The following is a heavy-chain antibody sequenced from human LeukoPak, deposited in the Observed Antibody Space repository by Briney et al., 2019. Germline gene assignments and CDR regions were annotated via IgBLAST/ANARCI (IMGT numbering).Heavy chain of an antibody. D-gene: IGHD5-12*01. V-gene: IGHV4-59*08. CDR2: IYYSGST. Sequence: SETLSLTCTVSGGSISSYYWSWIRQPPGKGLEWIGYIYYSGSTNYNPSLKSRVTISVDTSKNQFSLKLSSVTAADTAVYYCAAPAGSGYDGLDWGQGTLVTVSS. CDR3: AAPAGSGYDGLD. CDR1: GGSISSYY. J-gene: IGHJ4*02.